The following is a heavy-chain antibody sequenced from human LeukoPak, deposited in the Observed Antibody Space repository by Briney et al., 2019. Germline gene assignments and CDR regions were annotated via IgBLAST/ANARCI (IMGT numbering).Heavy chain of an antibody. CDR2: LYSGGIT. CDR1: GFTVSNFF. Sequence: GGSLRLSCEASGFTVSNFFMIWVRQAPGKGLECVSVLYSGGITNYADSVKGRFTISRDSSKNTLYLQMNSLRAEDTAIYYCAKDFGMFSNWGQGTLVTVSS. V-gene: IGHV3-53*01. D-gene: IGHD3-10*02. CDR3: AKDFGMFSN. J-gene: IGHJ4*02.